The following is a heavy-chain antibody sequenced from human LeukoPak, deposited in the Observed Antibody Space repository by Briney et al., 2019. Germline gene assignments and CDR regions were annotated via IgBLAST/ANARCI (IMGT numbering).Heavy chain of an antibody. CDR2: ISAYNGNT. Sequence: GASVKVSCKASGYTFTSYDINWVRQAPGQGLEWMGWISAYNGNTNYAQKLQGRVTMTTDTSTSTAYMELRSLRSDDTTVYYCAREYYDSSGYYFDYWGQGTLVTVSS. CDR1: GYTFTSYD. CDR3: AREYYDSSGYYFDY. V-gene: IGHV1-18*01. J-gene: IGHJ4*02. D-gene: IGHD3-22*01.